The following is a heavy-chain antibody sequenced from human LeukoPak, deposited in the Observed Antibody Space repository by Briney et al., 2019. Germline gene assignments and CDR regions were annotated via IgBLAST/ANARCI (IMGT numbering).Heavy chain of an antibody. Sequence: PSETLSLTCTVSGGSISSSSYYWGWIRQPPGKGLKWIGSIYYSGSTYYNPSLKSRVTISVDTSKNQFSLKLSSVTAADTAVYYCARGPWQQLAHFDNWGQGTLVTVSS. D-gene: IGHD6-13*01. J-gene: IGHJ4*02. V-gene: IGHV4-39*01. CDR1: GGSISSSSYY. CDR3: ARGPWQQLAHFDN. CDR2: IYYSGST.